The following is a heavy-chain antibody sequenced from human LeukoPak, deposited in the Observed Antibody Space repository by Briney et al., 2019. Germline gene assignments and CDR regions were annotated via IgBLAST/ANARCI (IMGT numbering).Heavy chain of an antibody. CDR3: ARVGGKKFDP. D-gene: IGHD3-16*01. V-gene: IGHV3-30*04. CDR2: ISYDGRNK. Sequence: PGGSLRLSCAASGFTFSSYAMHWVRQAPGKGLEWVAVISYDGRNKYYADSVKGRFTISGDNSKNTLYLQMNSLRAEDTAVYYCARVGGKKFDPWGQGTLVTVSS. J-gene: IGHJ5*02. CDR1: GFTFSSYA.